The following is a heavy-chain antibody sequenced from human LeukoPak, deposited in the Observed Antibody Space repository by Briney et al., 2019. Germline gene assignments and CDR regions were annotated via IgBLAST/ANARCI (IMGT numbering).Heavy chain of an antibody. V-gene: IGHV3-48*03. J-gene: IGHJ4*02. CDR2: ISSSFTTI. CDR1: GVTFSSYE. CDR3: AREFKRITMIVVVKGGFDY. D-gene: IGHD3-22*01. Sequence: PGGCLRLSCAASGVTFSSYEMNWGRQARGEGGEGGSYISSSFTTISYAHSVTAPFTISTDYPKTSLYLQMNSLRAEDTAVYYCAREFKRITMIVVVKGGFDYWGQGTLVTVSS.